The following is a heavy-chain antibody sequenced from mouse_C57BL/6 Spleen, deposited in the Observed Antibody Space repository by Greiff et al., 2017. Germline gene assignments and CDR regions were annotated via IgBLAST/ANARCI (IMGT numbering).Heavy chain of an antibody. J-gene: IGHJ2*01. CDR2: INPSSGYT. V-gene: IGHV1-7*01. CDR3: ARGITTVVAPFDD. CDR1: GYTFTSYW. D-gene: IGHD1-1*01. Sequence: QVQLQQSGAELAKPGASVKLSCKASGYTFTSYWMHWVKQRPGQGLEWIGYINPSSGYTKYNQKFKDKATLTADKSSSTAYMQLSSLTYENAAVYYCARGITTVVAPFDDWGQGTTLTVSS.